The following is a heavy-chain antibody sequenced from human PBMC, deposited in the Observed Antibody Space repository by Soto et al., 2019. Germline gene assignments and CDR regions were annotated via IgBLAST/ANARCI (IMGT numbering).Heavy chain of an antibody. J-gene: IGHJ4*02. Sequence: GGSLRLSCAASGFTFNTYAMSWVRQAPGKGPEWVSTISGSGGSTYYADSVKGRFTISRDNSKNTVYLQMNSLRAEDTAVYYCGKGQTRSAYWGQGTLVTVSS. V-gene: IGHV3-23*01. CDR1: GFTFNTYA. D-gene: IGHD3-10*01. CDR3: GKGQTRSAY. CDR2: ISGSGGST.